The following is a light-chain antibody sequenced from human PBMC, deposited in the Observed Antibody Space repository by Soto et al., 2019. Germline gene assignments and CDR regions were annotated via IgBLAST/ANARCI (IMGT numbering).Light chain of an antibody. CDR1: QSINSE. CDR3: QQGHNWPLP. V-gene: IGKV3-15*01. CDR2: GAS. J-gene: IGKJ2*01. Sequence: EIVMTQSPATLSLSPGERAALSCRASQSINSELAWYQQKPGQPPSLLIYGASTRSTGVPARFTGSESGSEFTLTISGLQSEDFAVYSCQQGHNWPLPFGQGTRLEI.